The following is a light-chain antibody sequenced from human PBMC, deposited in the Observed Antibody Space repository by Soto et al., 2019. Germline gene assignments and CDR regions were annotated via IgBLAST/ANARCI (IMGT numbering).Light chain of an antibody. CDR3: MQALQTWT. CDR2: LGS. Sequence: EIVMTQSPLSLPVPPGEPASISCSSIQTLLLSNGNTFLNWYLQKPGQSPQLLIFLGSNRASGVPDRFSGSGSGTDFTLKISRVEAEDVGVYYCMQALQTWTFGQGTKVEIK. CDR1: QTLLLSNGNTF. V-gene: IGKV2-28*01. J-gene: IGKJ1*01.